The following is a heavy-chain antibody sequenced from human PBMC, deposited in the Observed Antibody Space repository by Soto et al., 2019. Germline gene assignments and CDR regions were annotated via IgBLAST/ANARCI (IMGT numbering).Heavy chain of an antibody. CDR3: ARGGYYYDSSGYYSDY. CDR1: GYTFTGYG. CDR2: ISGYNANT. J-gene: IGHJ4*02. D-gene: IGHD3-22*01. Sequence: QVQLVQSGAEVKKPGASVKVSCKASGYTFTGYGIGWVRQAPGQGLEWMGWISGYNANTNYPQKLQGRIPMTTDTSTSTAYMALRSLRSDDTAVYYCARGGYYYDSSGYYSDYWGQGTLVTVSS. V-gene: IGHV1-18*01.